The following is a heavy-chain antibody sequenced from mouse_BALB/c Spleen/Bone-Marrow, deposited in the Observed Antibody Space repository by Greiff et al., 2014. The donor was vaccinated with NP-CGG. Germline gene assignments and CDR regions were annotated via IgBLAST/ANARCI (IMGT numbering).Heavy chain of an antibody. J-gene: IGHJ4*01. Sequence: VQLQQSGAELVKPGASVKSSCKASGYTFTSYYMYWVKQRPGQGLEWIGEINPSNGGTNFNEKFKSKATLTADKSSSTAYMQLSSLTSEDSAVYYCTLWCYAMDYWGQGTSVTVSS. CDR3: TLWCYAMDY. D-gene: IGHD1-1*02. V-gene: IGHV1S81*02. CDR2: INPSNGGT. CDR1: GYTFTSYY.